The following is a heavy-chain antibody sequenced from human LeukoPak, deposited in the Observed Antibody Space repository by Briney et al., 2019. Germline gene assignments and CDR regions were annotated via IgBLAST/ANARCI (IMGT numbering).Heavy chain of an antibody. Sequence: GGSLRLSCAVSGFTFDDYAMHWVRQVPGKGLEWVSGINWNSDSIGYADSVKGRFTTSRDNTKNSLYLQMNSLRAEDTAVYYCARDSNNYYYYMDVWGKGTTVTVSS. CDR2: INWNSDSI. CDR3: ARDSNNYYYYMDV. J-gene: IGHJ6*03. CDR1: GFTFDDYA. D-gene: IGHD2/OR15-2a*01. V-gene: IGHV3-9*01.